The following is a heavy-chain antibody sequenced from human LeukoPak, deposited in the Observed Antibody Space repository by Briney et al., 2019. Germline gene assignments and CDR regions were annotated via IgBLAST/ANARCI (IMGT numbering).Heavy chain of an antibody. D-gene: IGHD2-15*01. Sequence: PGGSLRLSCAASGFPFSSYGMHWVRQGPGKGLEWVAVISYDGSNKYYADSVKGRFTISRDNSKNTLYLQMNSLRAEDTAVYYCAKAHEVVVVAATFALDPYGMDVWGQGTTVTVSS. CDR1: GFPFSSYG. V-gene: IGHV3-30*18. CDR2: ISYDGSNK. J-gene: IGHJ6*02. CDR3: AKAHEVVVVAATFALDPYGMDV.